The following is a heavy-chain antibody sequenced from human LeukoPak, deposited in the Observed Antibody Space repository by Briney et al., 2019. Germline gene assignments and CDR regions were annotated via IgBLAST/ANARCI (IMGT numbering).Heavy chain of an antibody. Sequence: SETLSLTCTVSGGSISSYYWSWIRQPPGKGLEWIGYIYYSGSTNYNPSLKSRVTISVDTSKNQFSLKLSSVTAADTAVYYCARDYASTGYYDLWGQGTLVTVSS. D-gene: IGHD3-22*01. CDR3: ARDYASTGYYDL. CDR2: IYYSGST. CDR1: GGSISSYY. J-gene: IGHJ5*02. V-gene: IGHV4-59*01.